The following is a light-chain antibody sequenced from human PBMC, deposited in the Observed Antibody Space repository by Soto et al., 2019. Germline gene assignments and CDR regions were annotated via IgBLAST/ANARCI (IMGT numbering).Light chain of an antibody. J-gene: IGKJ4*01. CDR2: AAS. V-gene: IGKV1-27*01. Sequence: DIQMTQSPSSLSASVGDRVNLTCRASQGIRNYLAWYQQKPGKVPTLLIYAASTLQSGVPSRFGGSGSGTAFSLPISSLQPADVGTYYCQKYDSARPLTFGGGTKVEIK. CDR3: QKYDSARPLT. CDR1: QGIRNY.